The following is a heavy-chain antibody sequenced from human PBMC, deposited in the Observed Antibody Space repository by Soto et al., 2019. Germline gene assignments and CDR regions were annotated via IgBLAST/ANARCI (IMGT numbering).Heavy chain of an antibody. V-gene: IGHV5-51*01. D-gene: IGHD3-16*01. CDR1: GYRFSSYW. CDR3: ARQGSNGAYYYYGMDV. J-gene: IGHJ6*02. Sequence: PGESLKISCKGSGYRFSSYWIAWVRQMPGKGLEWMGIIYPGDSDTRYSPSFEGQVTISADKSNSTAYLQGSSLKASDTAMYYCARQGSNGAYYYYGMDVWGQGTTVTVSS. CDR2: IYPGDSDT.